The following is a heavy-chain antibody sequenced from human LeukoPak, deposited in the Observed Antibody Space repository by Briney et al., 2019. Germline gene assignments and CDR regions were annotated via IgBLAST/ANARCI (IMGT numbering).Heavy chain of an antibody. CDR3: AKGPSLGDY. Sequence: PGGSLRLSCAASGFTFSSYGMHWVRQAPGKGLEGVKFIRYDGSNKYYADSVKGQFTISRDNSKNPLYLQMNSLRGEDTAVYYCAKGPSLGDYCGQGTLVTVSS. CDR2: IRYDGSNK. CDR1: GFTFSSYG. V-gene: IGHV3-30*02. D-gene: IGHD3-16*01. J-gene: IGHJ4*02.